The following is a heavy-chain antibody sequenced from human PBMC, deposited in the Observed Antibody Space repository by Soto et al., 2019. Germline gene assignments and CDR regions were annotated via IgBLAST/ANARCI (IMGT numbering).Heavy chain of an antibody. Sequence: GESLKISCKGSGYSFTSYWIGWVRQMPGKGLEWMGIIYPGDSDTRYSPSFQGQVTISADKSISTAYLQWSSLKASDTAMYYCARQQYYDFWSGYYTQTHAFDIWGQGTMVTVSS. D-gene: IGHD3-3*01. J-gene: IGHJ3*02. CDR2: IYPGDSDT. V-gene: IGHV5-51*01. CDR3: ARQQYYDFWSGYYTQTHAFDI. CDR1: GYSFTSYW.